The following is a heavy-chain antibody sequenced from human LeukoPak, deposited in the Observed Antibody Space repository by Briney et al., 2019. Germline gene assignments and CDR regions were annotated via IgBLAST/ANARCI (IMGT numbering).Heavy chain of an antibody. J-gene: IGHJ4*02. V-gene: IGHV1-69*13. CDR3: ARVGDEYYDFWSGYPASPFDY. CDR1: GGTFSSYA. D-gene: IGHD3-3*01. CDR2: IIPIFGTA. Sequence: SVKVSCKASGGTFSSYAVSWVRQAPGQGLEWMGGIIPIFGTANYAQKFQGRVTITADESTSTAYMELSSLRSEDTAVYYCARVGDEYYDFWSGYPASPFDYWGQGTLVTVSS.